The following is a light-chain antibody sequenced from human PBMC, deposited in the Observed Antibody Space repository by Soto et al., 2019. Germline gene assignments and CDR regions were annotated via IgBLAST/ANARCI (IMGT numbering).Light chain of an antibody. J-gene: IGLJ1*01. CDR1: SRDVGGYNS. CDR2: DVS. Sequence: QSALTQPASVSGSPGLSIAISCTGTSRDVGGYNSVAWYQQQPGKVPKLMIYDVSNRPSGVSNRVSGSKSGNTASLTISGLQAEEEVDYYCSSYTTGGSYVFGTGTKLTVL. V-gene: IGLV2-14*01. CDR3: SSYTTGGSYV.